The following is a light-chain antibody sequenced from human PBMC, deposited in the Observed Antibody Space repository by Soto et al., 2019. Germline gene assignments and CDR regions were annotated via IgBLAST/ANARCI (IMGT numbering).Light chain of an antibody. CDR2: YVD. V-gene: IGLV2-14*03. J-gene: IGLJ1*01. CDR1: SRDVGAYDY. CDR3: CSYADGSIYF. Sequence: QSALTQPASVSGSPGQSMTISCTGTSRDVGAYDYASWYLQYPDKAPQLLIYYVDHRPSGVSSRFSGSKSGNTASLTISGLQAEDEGDYYCCSYADGSIYFFGTGTKVTVL.